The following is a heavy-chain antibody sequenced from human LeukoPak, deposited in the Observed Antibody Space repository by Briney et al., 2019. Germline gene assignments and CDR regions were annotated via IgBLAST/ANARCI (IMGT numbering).Heavy chain of an antibody. D-gene: IGHD1-26*01. J-gene: IGHJ4*02. CDR1: GGSFSGYY. CDR3: AKGGTYGGGADY. V-gene: IGHV4-34*01. CDR2: INHSGST. Sequence: SETLSLTCAVYGGSFSGYYWSWIRQPPGKGLEWIGEINHSGSTNYNPSLKSRVTISLDTSNNQVSLRLSSVTAADTAVYYCAKGGTYGGGADYWGQGTLVTVSS.